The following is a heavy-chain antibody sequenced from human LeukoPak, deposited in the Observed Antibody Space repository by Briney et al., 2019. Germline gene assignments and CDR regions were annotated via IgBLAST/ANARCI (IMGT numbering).Heavy chain of an antibody. D-gene: IGHD3-3*01. V-gene: IGHV1-18*01. Sequence: ASVKVSCKASGYTFTSYGISWVRQAPGQGLEWMGWISAYNGNTNYAQKLQGRVTMTTDTSTSTAYMELRSLRSDDTAVYYCARTAPELEYRTGYYYYYMDVWGKGTTVTVSS. CDR3: ARTAPELEYRTGYYYYYMDV. J-gene: IGHJ6*03. CDR2: ISAYNGNT. CDR1: GYTFTSYG.